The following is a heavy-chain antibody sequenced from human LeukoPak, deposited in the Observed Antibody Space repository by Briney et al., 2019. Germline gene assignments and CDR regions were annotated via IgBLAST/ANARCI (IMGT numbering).Heavy chain of an antibody. CDR2: INHTGGT. CDR3: ARERDIVVVVAGTEYNWFDP. Sequence: SETLSLTCAVYGESFSGYYWNWIRQPPGKGLEWIGEINHTGGTNYNPSLKSRVTISVDTSKNQFSLKLSSVTAADTAVYYCARERDIVVVVAGTEYNWFDPWGQGTLVTVSS. CDR1: GESFSGYY. D-gene: IGHD2-15*01. V-gene: IGHV4-34*01. J-gene: IGHJ5*02.